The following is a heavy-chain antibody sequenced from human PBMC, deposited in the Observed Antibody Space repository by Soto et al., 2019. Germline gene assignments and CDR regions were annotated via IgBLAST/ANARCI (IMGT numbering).Heavy chain of an antibody. CDR2: IDSSSSTI. J-gene: IGHJ4*02. CDR3: ARTGYCESGRVPPVVPY. CDR1: GFTFSTYS. V-gene: IGHV3-48*02. Sequence: EVQLVESGGGLVQPGGSLRLSCAASGFTFSTYSMNWVRQAPGKGLEWVSSIDSSSSTIYYADSMKGRFDISRDNAKKSLYLQMNSLRDEETAVYYCARTGYCESGRVPPVVPYWGRGPLVTVSS. D-gene: IGHD2-21*01.